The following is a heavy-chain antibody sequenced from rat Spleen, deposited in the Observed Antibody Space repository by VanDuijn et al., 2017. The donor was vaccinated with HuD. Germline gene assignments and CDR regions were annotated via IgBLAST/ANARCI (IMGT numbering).Heavy chain of an antibody. CDR3: TTEPGITHVMDA. CDR2: ISYDGGST. V-gene: IGHV5-20*01. J-gene: IGHJ4*01. Sequence: EVQLVESGGGLVQPGRSLKLSCAASGFTFSDYYMAWVRQAPTKGLEWVASISYDGGSTYYRDSVKGRFTISRDNAKSSLYLQMDSLRSEDTATYYCTTEPGITHVMDAWGQGASVTVSS. D-gene: IGHD1-4*01. CDR1: GFTFSDYY.